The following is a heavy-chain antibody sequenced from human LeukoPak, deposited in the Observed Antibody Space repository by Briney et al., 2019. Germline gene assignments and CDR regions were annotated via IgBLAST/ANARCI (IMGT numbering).Heavy chain of an antibody. V-gene: IGHV3-7*03. D-gene: IGHD3-22*01. CDR3: TIAPSGYYDLDY. CDR1: GFTFSSYW. CDR2: IKQGGSEK. Sequence: GGSLRLSCAASGFTFSSYWMSWVRQAPGKGLEWVANIKQGGSEKYYVDSVKGRFTISRGNAKNSLYLQMNSLRAEDTAVYYCTIAPSGYYDLDYWGQGTLVTVSS. J-gene: IGHJ4*02.